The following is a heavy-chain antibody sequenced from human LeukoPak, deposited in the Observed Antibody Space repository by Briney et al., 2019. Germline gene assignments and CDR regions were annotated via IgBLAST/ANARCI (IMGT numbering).Heavy chain of an antibody. D-gene: IGHD2-8*01. CDR3: AKDPNGDYIGAFDN. V-gene: IGHV3-23*01. CDR1: GFSFTTYA. CDR2: ITTSGGTT. Sequence: GGSLRLSCAASGFSFTTYAMSWVRQLPGKGREWVSGITTSGGTTKYAVSVKGRFTISRDNSNNTLYLQMNSLRAEDTAIYYCAKDPNGDYIGAFDNWGQGTMVTVSS. J-gene: IGHJ3*02.